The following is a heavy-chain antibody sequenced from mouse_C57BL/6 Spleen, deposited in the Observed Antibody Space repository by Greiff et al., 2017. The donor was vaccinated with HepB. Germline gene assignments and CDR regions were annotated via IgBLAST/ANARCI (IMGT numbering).Heavy chain of an antibody. V-gene: IGHV1-69*01. CDR2: IDPSDSYT. J-gene: IGHJ2*01. Sequence: QVQLQQPGAELVMPGASVKLSCKASGYTFTSYWMHWVKQRPGQGLEWIGEIDPSDSYTNYNQKFKGKSTLTVDKSSSTAYMQLSSLTSADAAVYDCARGVVTTVDYWGQGTTLTVSS. CDR3: ARGVVTTVDY. CDR1: GYTFTSYW. D-gene: IGHD2-2*01.